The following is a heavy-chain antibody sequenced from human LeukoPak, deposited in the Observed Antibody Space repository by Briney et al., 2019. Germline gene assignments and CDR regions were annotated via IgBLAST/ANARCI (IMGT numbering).Heavy chain of an antibody. CDR3: ARAGTENFSNNWFDP. V-gene: IGHV1-18*01. CDR1: GYTFTSYG. Sequence: ASVKVSCKASGYTFTSYGISWVRQAPGQGLEWMGWISAYNDNTNYAQKFQGRVTITTDESTSTAYMELSSLRSEDTAVYYCARAGTENFSNNWFDPWGQGTLVTVSS. CDR2: ISAYNDNT. J-gene: IGHJ5*02. D-gene: IGHD3-10*01.